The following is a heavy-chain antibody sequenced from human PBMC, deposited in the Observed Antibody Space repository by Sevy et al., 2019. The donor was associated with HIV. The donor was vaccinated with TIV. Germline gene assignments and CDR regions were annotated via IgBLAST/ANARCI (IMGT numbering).Heavy chain of an antibody. Sequence: SETLSLTCTVPGGSISSSSYYWGWIRQPPGKGLEWIGSIYYSGSTYYNPSLKSRVTISVDTSKNQFSLKLSSVTAADTAVYYCARHLGLRRYFDYWGQGTLVTVSS. CDR1: GGSISSSSYY. J-gene: IGHJ4*02. CDR3: ARHLGLRRYFDY. D-gene: IGHD5-12*01. CDR2: IYYSGST. V-gene: IGHV4-39*01.